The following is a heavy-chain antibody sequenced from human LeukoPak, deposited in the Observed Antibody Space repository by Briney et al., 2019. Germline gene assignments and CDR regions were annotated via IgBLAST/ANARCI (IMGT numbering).Heavy chain of an antibody. CDR2: IYYSGST. CDR3: AREEVSGPDASDI. CDR1: GGSISSYY. Sequence: SETLSLTCTVSGGSISSYYWSWIRQPPGKGLEWIGYIYYSGSTNYNPSLKSRVTISVDTSKNQFSLKLSSVTAADTAVYYCAREEVSGPDASDIWGQGTMVTVSS. D-gene: IGHD6-19*01. J-gene: IGHJ3*02. V-gene: IGHV4-59*01.